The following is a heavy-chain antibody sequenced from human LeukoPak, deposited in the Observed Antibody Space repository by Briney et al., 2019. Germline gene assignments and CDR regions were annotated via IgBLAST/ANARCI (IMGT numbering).Heavy chain of an antibody. CDR2: INPNSGGT. Sequence: ASVKVSCQASGYTFTGYYMHWVRQAPGQGLEWMGRINPNSGGTNYAQKFQGRVTMTRDTSISTAYMELSRLRSDDTAVYYCARVSIVVVPAAWFDPWGQGTLVTVSS. J-gene: IGHJ5*02. CDR3: ARVSIVVVPAAWFDP. CDR1: GYTFTGYY. V-gene: IGHV1-2*06. D-gene: IGHD2-2*01.